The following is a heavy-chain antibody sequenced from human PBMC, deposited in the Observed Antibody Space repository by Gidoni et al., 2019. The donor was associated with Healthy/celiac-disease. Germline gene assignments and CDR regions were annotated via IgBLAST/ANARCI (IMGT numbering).Heavy chain of an antibody. CDR2: IYSGGST. V-gene: IGHV3-53*01. Sequence: EVQLVESGGGLIQPGGSLRLSCAASGFTVSSNYMSWVRQAPGKGLEWVSGIYSGGSTYYADSVKGRFTISRDNSKNTLYLQMNSLRAEDTAVYYCARVLMATPSTLDYWGQGTLVTVSS. J-gene: IGHJ4*02. CDR1: GFTVSSNY. D-gene: IGHD5-12*01. CDR3: ARVLMATPSTLDY.